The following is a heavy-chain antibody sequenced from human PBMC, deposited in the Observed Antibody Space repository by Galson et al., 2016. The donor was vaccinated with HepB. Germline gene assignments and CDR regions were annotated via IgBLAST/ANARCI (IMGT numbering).Heavy chain of an antibody. J-gene: IGHJ5*02. V-gene: IGHV3-7*03. CDR2: INQDGSEK. D-gene: IGHD2-15*01. CDR3: ARVVCGGSCYSALNWLDP. Sequence: SLRLSCAASGFTLSSYWMTWVRQAPGKGLEWVANINQDGSEKDYVDSVKGRFTISRDNAKNSLFLQMNSLRAEDTAVYYCARVVCGGSCYSALNWLDPWGQGTLVTVSS. CDR1: GFTLSSYW.